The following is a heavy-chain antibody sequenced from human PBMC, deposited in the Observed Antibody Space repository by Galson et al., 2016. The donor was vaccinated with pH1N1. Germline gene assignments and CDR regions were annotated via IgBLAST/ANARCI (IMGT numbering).Heavy chain of an antibody. Sequence: SVKVSCKASGCTFTSYNIGWVRQAPGLGLEWMGGISPYYGTGTHAQKFQGRVTITADASTSTAYMALSSLTSADTAIYYCAINLASTGSTYFFDSWGQGTLVTVTS. CDR3: AINLASTGSTYFFDS. V-gene: IGHV1-69*13. CDR2: ISPYYGTG. CDR1: GCTFTSYN. D-gene: IGHD6-19*01. J-gene: IGHJ4*02.